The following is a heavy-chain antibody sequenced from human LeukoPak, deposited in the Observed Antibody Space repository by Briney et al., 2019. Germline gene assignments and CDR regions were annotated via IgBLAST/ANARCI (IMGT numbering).Heavy chain of an antibody. Sequence: PSETLSLTCTVSGGSISSHYWSWIRQPPGKGLEWIGYIYYSGCTKFNPSLKSRVTISVDTSKNQFSLKLSSVTAADTAVYYCARGGGVTYYDSTGYLWYFDYWGQGTLVTVSS. CDR2: IYYSGCT. J-gene: IGHJ4*02. D-gene: IGHD3-22*01. CDR3: ARGGGVTYYDSTGYLWYFDY. V-gene: IGHV4-59*11. CDR1: GGSISSHY.